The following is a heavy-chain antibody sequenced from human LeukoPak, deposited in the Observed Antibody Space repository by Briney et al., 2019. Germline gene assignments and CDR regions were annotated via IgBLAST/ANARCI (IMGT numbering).Heavy chain of an antibody. V-gene: IGHV4-59*01. D-gene: IGHD4-17*01. CDR2: IYYSGST. CDR3: ARGGRDYEGFDY. CDR1: GGSISSYY. Sequence: SETLSLTCTVSGGSISSYYWSWIRQPPGKGLEWIGYIYYSGSTNYNPSLKSRVTISVDTSKNQFSLKLSSVTAADTAVYYCARGGRDYEGFDYWGQGILVTVSS. J-gene: IGHJ4*02.